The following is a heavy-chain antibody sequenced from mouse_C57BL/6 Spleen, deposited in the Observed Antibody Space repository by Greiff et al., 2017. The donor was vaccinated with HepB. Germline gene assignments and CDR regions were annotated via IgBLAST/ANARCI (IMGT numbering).Heavy chain of an antibody. Sequence: EVMLVESGEGLVKPGGSLKLSCAASGFTFSSYAMSWVRQTPEKGLEWVAYISSGGDYIYYADTVKGRFTISRDNARNTLYLQMSSLKSEDTAMYYCTRGYYYGSSPYYFDYWGQGTTLTVSS. D-gene: IGHD1-1*01. V-gene: IGHV5-9-1*02. CDR1: GFTFSSYA. J-gene: IGHJ2*01. CDR2: ISSGGDYI. CDR3: TRGYYYGSSPYYFDY.